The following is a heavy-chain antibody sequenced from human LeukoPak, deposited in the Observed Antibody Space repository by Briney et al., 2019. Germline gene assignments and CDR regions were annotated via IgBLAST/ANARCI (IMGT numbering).Heavy chain of an antibody. D-gene: IGHD6-6*01. V-gene: IGHV4-39*07. Sequence: SETLSLTCTVSGGSISSTSYYWGWIRQPPGKGLEWIGNIYSSGSTYYNPSLKSRVTLSVDTSKNQFSLKLSSGTAADTAVYYCGRPGPAREGLDSWGQGILVTVSS. CDR1: GGSISSTSYY. J-gene: IGHJ4*02. CDR2: IYSSGST. CDR3: GRPGPAREGLDS.